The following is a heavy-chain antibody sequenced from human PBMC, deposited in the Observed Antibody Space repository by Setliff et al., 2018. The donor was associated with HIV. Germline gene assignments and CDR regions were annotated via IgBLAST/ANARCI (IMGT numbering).Heavy chain of an antibody. D-gene: IGHD2-21*02. J-gene: IGHJ4*02. V-gene: IGHV1-69*13. Sequence: SVKVSCKASGGDFRNYAISWVRQAPGQGLEWVGGILPLINSPNFAQRFEGRVTLTADETTGTVYMDFTSLRPYDTAVYYCAILGRQYCNHYTASCYETAGGDSDLKPSDYWGPGTLVTVSS. CDR3: AILGRQYCNHYTASCYETAGGDSDLKPSDY. CDR2: ILPLINSP. CDR1: GGDFRNYA.